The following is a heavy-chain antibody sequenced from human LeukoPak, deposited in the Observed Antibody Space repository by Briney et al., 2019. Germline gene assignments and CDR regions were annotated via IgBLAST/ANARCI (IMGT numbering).Heavy chain of an antibody. D-gene: IGHD6-13*01. CDR1: GYTFTSYD. V-gene: IGHV1-8*01. CDR2: MNPNSGNT. J-gene: IGHJ6*03. CDR3: ARGIAAAGRRYYYYYYMDV. Sequence: ASVKVSCKASGYTFTSYDINWVRQATGQGLEWMGWMNPNSGNTGYARKFQGRVTMTRNTSISTAYMELSSLRSEDTAVYYCARGIAAAGRRYYYYYYMDVWGKGTTVTVSS.